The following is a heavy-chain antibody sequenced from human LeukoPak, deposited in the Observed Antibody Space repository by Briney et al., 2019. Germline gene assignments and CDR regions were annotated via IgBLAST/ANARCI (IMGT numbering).Heavy chain of an antibody. J-gene: IGHJ4*02. D-gene: IGHD3-10*01. CDR2: IYYSGST. CDR1: GGSISSSSYY. CDR3: AEYGSGSYYIPGSFDY. V-gene: IGHV4-39*01. Sequence: PSETLSLTCTVSGGSISSSSYYWGWIRQPPGKGLEWIGSIYYSGSTYYNPSLKSRVTISVDTSKNQFSLKLSSVTAADTAAYYCAEYGSGSYYIPGSFDYWGQGTLVTVSS.